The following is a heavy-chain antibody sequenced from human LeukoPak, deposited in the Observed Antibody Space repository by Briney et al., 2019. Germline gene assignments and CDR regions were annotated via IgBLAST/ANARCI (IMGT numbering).Heavy chain of an antibody. D-gene: IGHD1-26*01. Sequence: ASVKVSCKASGYTFTDSYMHWVRQAPGQGLEWMGWISVYNGNTNYAQKFQGRVTMTTDTSTSTAYMELRSLRSDDTAVFYCARVRSIVGTTSLFDPWGQGTLVTVSS. V-gene: IGHV1-18*04. CDR1: GYTFTDSY. J-gene: IGHJ5*02. CDR2: ISVYNGNT. CDR3: ARVRSIVGTTSLFDP.